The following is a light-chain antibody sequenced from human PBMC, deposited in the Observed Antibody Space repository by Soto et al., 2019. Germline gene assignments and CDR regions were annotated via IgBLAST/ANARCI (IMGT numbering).Light chain of an antibody. CDR2: IERSGSY. J-gene: IGLJ2*01. CDR1: SWHSTYI. Sequence: QPVLTQSSSASGSLGSSVKLTCTLNSWHSTYIIEWHQQQPGMATRPLMKIERSGSYNKGSGVPDRFSGSSSGADRYLTISILHDDDEADYYCETWNSHIPLVFGGGTKLTVL. CDR3: ETWNSHIPLV. V-gene: IGLV4-60*02.